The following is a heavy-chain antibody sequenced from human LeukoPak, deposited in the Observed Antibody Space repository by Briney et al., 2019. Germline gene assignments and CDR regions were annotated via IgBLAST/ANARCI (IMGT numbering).Heavy chain of an antibody. V-gene: IGHV3-33*06. D-gene: IGHD2-15*01. CDR2: IWFDGSKK. CDR1: GFTFNNYG. Sequence: GRSLRLSCAASGFTFNNYGMHWVRQAPGKGLEWVALIWFDGSKKFYAHSVNGRFTISRDNSKNTLYLQMNSLRAEDTAVYYCAKDRVVDRYNGLDVWGRGTTVTVSS. CDR3: AKDRVVDRYNGLDV. J-gene: IGHJ6*02.